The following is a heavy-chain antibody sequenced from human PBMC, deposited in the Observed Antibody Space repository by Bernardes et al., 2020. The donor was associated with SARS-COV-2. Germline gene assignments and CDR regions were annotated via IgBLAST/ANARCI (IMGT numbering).Heavy chain of an antibody. Sequence: SETLSLTRTVSGGPVSSVSYYWSWVRQPPGKGLEWIGYIYYNGSTNYNPSLKSRATISVDTSKNQFSLRLSSVTTADTAVYYCARTSIAARGYYYYMDVWGKGTTVTVSS. CDR1: GGPVSSVSYY. D-gene: IGHD6-6*01. J-gene: IGHJ6*03. CDR2: IYYNGST. CDR3: ARTSIAARGYYYYMDV. V-gene: IGHV4-61*01.